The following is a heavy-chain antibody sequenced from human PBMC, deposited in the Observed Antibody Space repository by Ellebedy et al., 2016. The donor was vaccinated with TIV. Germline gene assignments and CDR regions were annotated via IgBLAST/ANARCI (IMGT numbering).Heavy chain of an antibody. V-gene: IGHV3-48*04. J-gene: IGHJ6*02. D-gene: IGHD1-26*01. Sequence: GGSLRLSCAGSSFIFNNFNINWVRRAPGKGLEWISSISSSSSTIHYADSVKGRFIISRDNAKSSLFLQMNSLSVEDTGEYYCARGAKNSASGVWKYGMDVWGQGTTVIVSS. CDR2: ISSSSSTI. CDR1: SFIFNNFN. CDR3: ARGAKNSASGVWKYGMDV.